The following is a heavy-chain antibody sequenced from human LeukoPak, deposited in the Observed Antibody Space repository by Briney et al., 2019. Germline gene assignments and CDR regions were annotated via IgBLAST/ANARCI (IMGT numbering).Heavy chain of an antibody. J-gene: IGHJ4*02. Sequence: GASVKVSCKASGYSFTGYYLDWVRQAPGQGLEWMGWINPNSGGTNYAQKFQGRVTMTRDTSISTAYMELSRLRSDDTAVYYCAKVHGSYSSSWYYFDYWGQGTLVTVSS. CDR1: GYSFTGYY. CDR3: AKVHGSYSSSWYYFDY. V-gene: IGHV1-2*02. D-gene: IGHD6-13*01. CDR2: INPNSGGT.